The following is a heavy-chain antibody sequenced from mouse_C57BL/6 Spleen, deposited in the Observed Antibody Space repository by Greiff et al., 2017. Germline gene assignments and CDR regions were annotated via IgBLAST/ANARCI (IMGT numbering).Heavy chain of an antibody. CDR3: AGYDYDVGFDY. D-gene: IGHD2-4*01. CDR2: IDPSDSYT. V-gene: IGHV1-59*01. Sequence: VQLQQPGAELVRPGTSVKLSCKASGYTFTSYWMHWVKQRPGQGLEWIGVIDPSDSYTNYNQKFKGKATLTVDTSSSTAYMQLSSLTSEDSAVYYCAGYDYDVGFDYWGQGTTLTVSS. J-gene: IGHJ2*01. CDR1: GYTFTSYW.